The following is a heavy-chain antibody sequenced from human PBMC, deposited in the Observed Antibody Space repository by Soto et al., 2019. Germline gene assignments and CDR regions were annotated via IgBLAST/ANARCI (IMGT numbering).Heavy chain of an antibody. D-gene: IGHD2-8*01. J-gene: IGHJ4*02. CDR1: GGSISSGAYY. Sequence: QVQLQESGPRLVKPSQTLSLTCTVSGGSISSGAYYWSWIRQHPGKGLEWIGYIYYSGSTYYNPSLRSRVTISLDTSKNQFSLKLSSVTAADTAVYYCARGIGYCTNDVCSNYFDKWGQGTPVTVSS. CDR3: ARGIGYCTNDVCSNYFDK. V-gene: IGHV4-31*03. CDR2: IYYSGST.